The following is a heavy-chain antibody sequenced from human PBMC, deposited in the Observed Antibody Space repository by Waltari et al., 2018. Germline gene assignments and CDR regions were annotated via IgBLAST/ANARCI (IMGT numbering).Heavy chain of an antibody. CDR2: VNPNSGGT. D-gene: IGHD7-27*01. CDR1: GSNFIESS. J-gene: IGHJ3*01. Sequence: QVQLVQSEAEVRKPRASVTVSCRASGSNFIESSVRWVRQAPGQGLEWMGWVNPNSGGTVYLRKFEGWVTFTTDTSVNTAYMEVTRLKSDDTAIYFCARARAWGPKAFDVWGQGTRLTVSS. V-gene: IGHV1-2*04. CDR3: ARARAWGPKAFDV.